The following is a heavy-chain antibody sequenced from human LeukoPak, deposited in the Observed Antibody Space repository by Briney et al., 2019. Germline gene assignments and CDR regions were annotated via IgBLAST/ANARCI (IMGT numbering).Heavy chain of an antibody. D-gene: IGHD6-13*01. CDR1: GFTFDDYG. J-gene: IGHJ5*02. Sequence: PGGSLRLSCAASGFTFDDYGMSWVRQAPGKGLEWVSGINWNGGSTGYADSVKGRFTISRDNAKNSLYLQMNSLRAEDTALYHCARDSVPIAAASNWFDPWGQGTLVTVSS. CDR2: INWNGGST. CDR3: ARDSVPIAAASNWFDP. V-gene: IGHV3-20*01.